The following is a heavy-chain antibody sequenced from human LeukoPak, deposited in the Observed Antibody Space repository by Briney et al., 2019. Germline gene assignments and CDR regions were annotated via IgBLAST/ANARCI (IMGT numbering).Heavy chain of an antibody. D-gene: IGHD2-21*02. CDR2: INPSGGST. V-gene: IGHV1-46*01. CDR3: ARDLGDSQEY. CDR1: GGTFSSYA. J-gene: IGHJ4*02. Sequence: ASVKVSCKASGGTFSSYAISWVRQAPGQGLEWMGIINPSGGSTSYAQKFQGRVTMTRDMSTSTVYMELSSLRSEDTAVYYCARDLGDSQEYWGQGTLVTVSS.